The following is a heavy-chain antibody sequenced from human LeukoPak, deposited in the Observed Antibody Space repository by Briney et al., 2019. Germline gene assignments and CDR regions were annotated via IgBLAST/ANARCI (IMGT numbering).Heavy chain of an antibody. D-gene: IGHD3-22*01. CDR1: GGTFSSYG. V-gene: IGHV1-69*13. CDR3: ARGQTYHYDSSGYYYPNAAFAI. CDR2: IIPIFETA. Sequence: AAVKVSCKASGGTFSSYGLSWVRQAPGQGLEWMGGIIPIFETANYAQKFQGRVTITADESMSTAQMELSSLRPEDTAVYYCARGQTYHYDSSGYYYPNAAFAIWGQGTMVTV. J-gene: IGHJ3*02.